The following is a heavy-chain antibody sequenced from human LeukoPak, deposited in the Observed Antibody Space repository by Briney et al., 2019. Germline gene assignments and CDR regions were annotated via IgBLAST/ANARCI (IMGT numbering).Heavy chain of an antibody. Sequence: GASVKVSCKASGYTFTSYYMHWVRQAPGQGLEWMGIINPSGGSTSYAQKFQGRVTMTRDTSTSTVYMELSSLRSEDTAVYYCARDWLDDFTSYYYYYMDVWGKGTTVTVSS. CDR1: GYTFTSYY. CDR2: INPSGGST. D-gene: IGHD3-3*01. V-gene: IGHV1-46*01. CDR3: ARDWLDDFTSYYYYYMDV. J-gene: IGHJ6*03.